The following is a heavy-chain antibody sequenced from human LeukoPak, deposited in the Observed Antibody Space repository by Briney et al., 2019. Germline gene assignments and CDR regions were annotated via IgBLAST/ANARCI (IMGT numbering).Heavy chain of an antibody. CDR2: IYTSGST. J-gene: IGHJ4*02. Sequence: SETLSLTCTVSGGSISSYYWSWIRQPAGKGLEWIGRIYTSGSTNYNPSLKSRVTMSVDTSKNQFSLKLSSVTAADTAVYYCARVVLYSGSYYEDYWGQGTLVTVSS. D-gene: IGHD1-26*01. CDR1: GGSISSYY. V-gene: IGHV4-4*07. CDR3: ARVVLYSGSYYEDY.